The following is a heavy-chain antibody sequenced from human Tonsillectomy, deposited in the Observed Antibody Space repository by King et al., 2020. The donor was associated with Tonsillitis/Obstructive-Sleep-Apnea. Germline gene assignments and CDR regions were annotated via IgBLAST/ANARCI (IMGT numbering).Heavy chain of an antibody. CDR3: AHGITTGFDY. V-gene: IGHV2-5*02. D-gene: IGHD3-10*01. CDR1: GFSLNTGGVG. Sequence: TLQESGPTLVKPPQTLTLTCTFSGFSLNTGGVGVGWIRQPPGQALEWLALIYWDDDKHYSPSLKSRLTITKDTSKNQVVLTMTNMDPVDTATYYCAHGITTGFDYWGQGTLVTVSS. J-gene: IGHJ4*02. CDR2: IYWDDDK.